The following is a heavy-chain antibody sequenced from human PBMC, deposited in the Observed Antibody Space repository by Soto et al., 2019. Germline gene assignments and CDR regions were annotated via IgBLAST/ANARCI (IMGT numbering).Heavy chain of an antibody. Sequence: EVQLLESGGGLVQPGGSLRLSCAAPGFTFSNYAMNWVRQAPGKGLEWVSGISGSGGSTYYADSVKGRFTISRDNSTNTLYLQMNRLRVEDTAVYYCARRSSGWYFEYWGQGNRVTVPS. J-gene: IGHJ4*02. V-gene: IGHV3-23*01. CDR2: ISGSGGST. CDR1: GFTFSNYA. D-gene: IGHD6-19*01. CDR3: ARRSSGWYFEY.